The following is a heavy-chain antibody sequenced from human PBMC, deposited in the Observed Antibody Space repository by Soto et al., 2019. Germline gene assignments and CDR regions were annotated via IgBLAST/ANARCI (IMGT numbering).Heavy chain of an antibody. J-gene: IGHJ6*02. D-gene: IGHD6-13*01. CDR2: ISGSGGST. CDR3: AKITAVIAAAGTYYYYGMDV. CDR1: GFTFSSYA. Sequence: GSLRLSCAASGFTFSSYAMSWVRQAPGKGLEWVSAISGSGGSTYYADSVKGRFTISRDNSKNTLYLQMNSLRAEDTAVYYCAKITAVIAAAGTYYYYGMDVWGQGTTVTVSS. V-gene: IGHV3-23*01.